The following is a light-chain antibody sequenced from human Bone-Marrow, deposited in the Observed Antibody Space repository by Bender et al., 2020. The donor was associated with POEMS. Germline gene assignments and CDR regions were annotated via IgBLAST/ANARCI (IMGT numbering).Light chain of an antibody. CDR1: GLRHKF. V-gene: IGLV3-1*01. Sequence: SYELTQAPSVSVSPGQTANITCFGEGLRHKFTSWYQQKPGRSPVLLIYQDDKRPSGIPERFSGSNSGDTAILTVSGAQPMDEADYYCCSYAGSYTWVFGGGTILTVL. CDR2: QDD. J-gene: IGLJ3*02. CDR3: CSYAGSYTWV.